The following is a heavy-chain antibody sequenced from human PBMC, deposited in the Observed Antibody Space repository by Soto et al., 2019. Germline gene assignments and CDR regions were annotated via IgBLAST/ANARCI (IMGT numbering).Heavy chain of an antibody. Sequence: GGSLRLSCAASGFTFSSYWMSWVRQAPGKGLEWVANIKQDGSEKYYVDSVKGRFTISRDNAKNSLYLQMNSLRAEDTAVYYWARRPITPGIAVAGDLNYFDYWGQGTLVTVSS. CDR3: ARRPITPGIAVAGDLNYFDY. D-gene: IGHD6-19*01. V-gene: IGHV3-7*01. CDR2: IKQDGSEK. CDR1: GFTFSSYW. J-gene: IGHJ4*02.